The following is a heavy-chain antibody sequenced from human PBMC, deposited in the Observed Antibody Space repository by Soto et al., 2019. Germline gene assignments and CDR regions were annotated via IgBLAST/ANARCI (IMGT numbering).Heavy chain of an antibody. CDR2: ISGGGGSK. D-gene: IGHD3-10*01. CDR1: GFTFSHYA. V-gene: IGHV3-23*01. Sequence: EVQLLESGGALVQPGGSLRLSCATSGFTFSHYAMSWVRQAPGKGLEWVSGISGGGGSKYYADSVKGRFTISRDNSKNTLFLKMNSLRAEDSAVYYCDNSPTRGFGDIKSNCGMDVWGQGTTVTVSS. CDR3: DNSPTRGFGDIKSNCGMDV. J-gene: IGHJ6*02.